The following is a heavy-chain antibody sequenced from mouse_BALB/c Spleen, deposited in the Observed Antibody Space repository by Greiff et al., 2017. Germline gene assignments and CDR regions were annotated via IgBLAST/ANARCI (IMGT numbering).Heavy chain of an antibody. CDR1: GYAFTNYL. CDR3: ARWDGYYVFAY. Sequence: VQLQQSGPELVKPGASVKISCKASGYAFTNYLIEWVKQRPGQGLEWIGVINPGSGGTNYNEKFKGKATLTADKSSSTAYMQLSSLTSDDSAVYFCARWDGYYVFAYWGQGTLVTVSA. V-gene: IGHV1-54*01. J-gene: IGHJ3*01. CDR2: INPGSGGT. D-gene: IGHD2-3*01.